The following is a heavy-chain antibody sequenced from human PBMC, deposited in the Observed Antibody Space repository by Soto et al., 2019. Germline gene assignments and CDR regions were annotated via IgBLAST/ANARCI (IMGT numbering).Heavy chain of an antibody. V-gene: IGHV4-61*08. Sequence: PSETLSLTCTFSGAALSSGGYFYTWFRQPPGKGLEWLGYIYYSGGTNYNPSLKSRVTISLDKSKSQFSLRLISVTAADTAVYYCTREKSDDNYFEPWGQGTLVNVSS. J-gene: IGHJ5*02. CDR1: GAALSSGGYF. CDR3: TREKSDDNYFEP. CDR2: IYYSGGT.